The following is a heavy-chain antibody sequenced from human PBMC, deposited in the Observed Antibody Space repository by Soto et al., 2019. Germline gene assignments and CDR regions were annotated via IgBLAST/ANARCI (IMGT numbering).Heavy chain of an antibody. J-gene: IGHJ4*02. Sequence: EVQLVESGGALVQPGGSLRLSCAASGFSFSTYSMHWVRQSPGKGLEWVSYISSSGGTKYYSDSAQGRFIISRDNAMKSLFLQMHSLRAEDTAVYFCARAVLWIESWCQGTLVTVSS. V-gene: IGHV3-48*04. D-gene: IGHD2-21*01. CDR3: ARAVLWIES. CDR1: GFSFSTYS. CDR2: ISSSGGTK.